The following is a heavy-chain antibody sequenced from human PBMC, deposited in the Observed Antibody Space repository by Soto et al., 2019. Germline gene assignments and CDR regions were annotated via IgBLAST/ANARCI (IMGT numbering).Heavy chain of an antibody. Sequence: ASVKVSCKASGYTFTSYAIHWVRQAPGQRLEWMGWINPGKANTKYSQKFQGRVTITRDTSASTAYMELSSLISEDTAVYYCARGAPGPAEIHYYPLALSAQRTTVPVSS. CDR1: GYTFTSYA. V-gene: IGHV1-3*01. CDR2: INPGKANT. CDR3: ARGAPGPAEIHYYPLAL. J-gene: IGHJ6*02. D-gene: IGHD2-2*01.